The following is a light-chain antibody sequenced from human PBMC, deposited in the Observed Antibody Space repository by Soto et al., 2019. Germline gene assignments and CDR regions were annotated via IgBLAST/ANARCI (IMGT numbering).Light chain of an antibody. Sequence: QSVLTQPPSVSGAPGQRVTISCTGSSSNIGAGYDVHWYQQLPGTAPKLLIYGNSNRPSGVPDRFSGSKSGTSASLAITGLQADYESDYYCQSYDSSVSGHVVFGGGTKLTVL. CDR1: SSNIGAGYD. J-gene: IGLJ2*01. V-gene: IGLV1-40*01. CDR3: QSYDSSVSGHVV. CDR2: GNS.